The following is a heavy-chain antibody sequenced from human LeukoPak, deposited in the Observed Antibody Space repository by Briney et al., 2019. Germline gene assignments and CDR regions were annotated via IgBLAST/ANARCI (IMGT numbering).Heavy chain of an antibody. Sequence: GGSLRLSCAASGFTFSSYAMHWVRQAPGKGLEWVAVISYDGSNKYYADSVKGRFTISRDNSKNTLYLQMNSLRAEDTAVYYCARDGYSGYFDYWGQGTLVTVSX. CDR1: GFTFSSYA. CDR3: ARDGYSGYFDY. CDR2: ISYDGSNK. J-gene: IGHJ4*02. D-gene: IGHD5-12*01. V-gene: IGHV3-30-3*01.